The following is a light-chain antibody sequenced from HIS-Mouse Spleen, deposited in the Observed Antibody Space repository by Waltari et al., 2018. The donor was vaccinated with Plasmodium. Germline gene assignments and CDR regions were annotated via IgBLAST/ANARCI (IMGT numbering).Light chain of an antibody. V-gene: IGKV1-39*01. CDR3: QQSYSTPDT. Sequence: DIQMTQSPSSLSASVGDRVPITCRASQRISNSLNWYQQKPGKAPKFLIYAASTLQSGVPSRFSGSGSGTDFTLTISSLQPEDFATYYCQQSYSTPDTFGQGTKLEIK. CDR1: QRISNS. J-gene: IGKJ2*01. CDR2: AAS.